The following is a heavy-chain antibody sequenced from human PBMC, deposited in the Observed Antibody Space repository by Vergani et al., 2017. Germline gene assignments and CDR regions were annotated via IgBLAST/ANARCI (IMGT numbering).Heavy chain of an antibody. V-gene: IGHV3-9*01. Sequence: EELLVESGGDLVQPGRSLRLSCAASGFSFDDYGMHWVRQVPGKGLEWVSGILRETGSIGYADSVRGRFTISRDNSKDTLFLQMNGLRPEDTGTYFCAKKGGSLYYYGVDVWGQGTTITVSS. CDR3: AKKGGSLYYYGVDV. J-gene: IGHJ6*02. CDR1: GFSFDDYG. CDR2: ILRETGSI. D-gene: IGHD1-26*01.